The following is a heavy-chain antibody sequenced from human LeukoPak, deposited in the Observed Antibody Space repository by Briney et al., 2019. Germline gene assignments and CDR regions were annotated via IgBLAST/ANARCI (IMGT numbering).Heavy chain of an antibody. J-gene: IGHJ4*02. Sequence: GSLRLSCAASGFTVSNTYMSWVRQAPGKGLEWVSIIYSGGGTRYADSVKGRFTISRDNSKNTLYLQMNSLRAEDTAAYYCAREGSGSYPYFDYWGQGTLVTVSS. V-gene: IGHV3-53*01. CDR3: AREGSGSYPYFDY. CDR1: GFTVSNTY. CDR2: IYSGGGT. D-gene: IGHD1-26*01.